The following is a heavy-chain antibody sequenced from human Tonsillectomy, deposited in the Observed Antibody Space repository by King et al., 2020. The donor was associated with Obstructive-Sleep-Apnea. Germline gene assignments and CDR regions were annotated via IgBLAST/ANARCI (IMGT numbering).Heavy chain of an antibody. D-gene: IGHD6-25*01. V-gene: IGHV3-30*02. J-gene: IGHJ4*02. Sequence: VQLVESGGGVVQPGGSLRLSCTASGFIFSNYGMHWVRQAPGKGLEWVAFIRYDGTNRYYADSVKGRFTISRDNSKNTLYLQMRSLRAEDTAIYYCGKSVGDVYSSACPDNWGQGNLVSVSS. CDR2: IRYDGTNR. CDR3: GKSVGDVYSSACPDN. CDR1: GFIFSNYG.